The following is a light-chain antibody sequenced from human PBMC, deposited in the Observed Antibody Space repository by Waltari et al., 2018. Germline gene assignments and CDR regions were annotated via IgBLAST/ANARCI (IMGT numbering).Light chain of an antibody. J-gene: IGLJ2*01. CDR2: SND. CDR3: GVWDDSLNGVV. V-gene: IGLV1-44*01. CDR1: SFNIRSHT. Sequence: QSVLPQTPSASGTPAPSVTIALSCSSFNIRSHTVNWYKQLPGTAPKLIMYSNDHRPSGVPGRFSGSKSGTSAALAISGVQSEDEADYYCGVWDDSLNGVVFGGGTKLTVL.